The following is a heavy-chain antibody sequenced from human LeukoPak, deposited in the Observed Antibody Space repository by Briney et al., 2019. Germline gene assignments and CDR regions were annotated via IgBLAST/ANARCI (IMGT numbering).Heavy chain of an antibody. Sequence: PGGSLRLSCVASGFTFGNYWMHWVRRAPGKELVCISRINNDGSTVYADSVAGRFTISRDNARNTLYLQMNTLRVEDTAVYYCARDYYGSIDLWGQGTLVTVSS. CDR1: GFTFGNYW. CDR3: ARDYYGSIDL. V-gene: IGHV3-74*01. J-gene: IGHJ1*01. D-gene: IGHD3-10*01. CDR2: INNDGST.